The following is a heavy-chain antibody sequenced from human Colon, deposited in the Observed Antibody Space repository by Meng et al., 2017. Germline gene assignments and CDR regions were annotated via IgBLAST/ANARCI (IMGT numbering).Heavy chain of an antibody. CDR1: GFTFSSYA. CDR3: AKMHPPYCGGDCYPFDY. Sequence: GESLKISCAASGFTFSSYAMSRVRQAPGKGLEWVSAISGSGGSTYYADSVKGRFTISRDNSKNTLYLQMNSLRAEDTAVYYCAKMHPPYCGGDCYPFDYWGQGTLVTVSS. J-gene: IGHJ4*02. V-gene: IGHV3-23*01. D-gene: IGHD2-21*02. CDR2: ISGSGGST.